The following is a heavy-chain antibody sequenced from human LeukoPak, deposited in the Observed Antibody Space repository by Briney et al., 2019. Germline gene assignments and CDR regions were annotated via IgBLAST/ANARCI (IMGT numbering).Heavy chain of an antibody. CDR2: IDRDGSRI. CDR3: VRGNDYGGPHY. D-gene: IGHD4-23*01. CDR1: GFTFSSYW. J-gene: IGHJ4*02. Sequence: GGSLRLSCAVSGFTFSSYWMHWVRHAPGKGLVWVSRIDRDGSRINYADSVKGRFTISRDNGKNTLFLQMNSLRAEDAAVYYCVRGNDYGGPHYWGQGTLVTVSS. V-gene: IGHV3-74*01.